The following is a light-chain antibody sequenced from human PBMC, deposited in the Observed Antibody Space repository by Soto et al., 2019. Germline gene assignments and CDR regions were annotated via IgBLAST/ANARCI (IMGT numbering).Light chain of an antibody. CDR2: EVV. Sequence: QSAMTQPPSASGSPGQSVTISCTGTKNDIGVYAFVSWYQHHPGKAPRLIIYEVVQRPAGVPDRFSGSKSGNTASLTVSGLQAAEEADYFCKSYAGSNTYVFGSGTKLTVL. J-gene: IGLJ1*01. CDR1: KNDIGVYAF. V-gene: IGLV2-8*01. CDR3: KSYAGSNTYV.